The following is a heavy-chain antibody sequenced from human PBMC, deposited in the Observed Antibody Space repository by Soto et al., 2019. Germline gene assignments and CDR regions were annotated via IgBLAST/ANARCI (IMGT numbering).Heavy chain of an antibody. D-gene: IGHD3-22*01. J-gene: IGHJ4*02. CDR1: GFTFSSYG. CDR3: ARDPDLSGYYSYFDY. CDR2: ISYDGSNK. Sequence: QVQLVESGGGVVQPGRSLRLSCAASGFTFSSYGIHWVRQAPGKGLEWVAVISYDGSNKYYADSVKGRFTISRDNSXYTLYLQMNSLRVEDTAVYYCARDPDLSGYYSYFDYWGQGTLVTVSS. V-gene: IGHV3-30*03.